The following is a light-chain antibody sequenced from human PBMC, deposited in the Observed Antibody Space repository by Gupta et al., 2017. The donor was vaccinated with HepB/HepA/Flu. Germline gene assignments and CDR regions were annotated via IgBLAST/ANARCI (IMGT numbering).Light chain of an antibody. CDR2: DAY. J-gene: IGKJ4*01. CDR3: QQYNTYPLT. V-gene: IGKV1-16*02. CDR1: QDIRNH. Sequence: DIQMTQSPSSLSSSVGDRVTITCRATQDIRNHLAWFQQKPGKASKSLIYDAYILHSGVPSELSGSGSGTDFTLTISSLKPADFVTYYCQQYNTYPLTFGGGTKVEI.